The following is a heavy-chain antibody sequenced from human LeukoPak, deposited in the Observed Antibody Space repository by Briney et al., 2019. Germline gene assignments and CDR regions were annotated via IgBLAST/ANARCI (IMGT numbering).Heavy chain of an antibody. CDR3: ARGGVYSSGSYYLYYFDY. J-gene: IGHJ4*02. CDR1: GFTFSSYA. CDR2: ILYDGSNK. V-gene: IGHV3-30-3*01. D-gene: IGHD6-19*01. Sequence: GGSLRLSCVASGFTFSSYAMHWVRQAPGKGLEWVALILYDGSNKYYADSVKGRFTISRDNSKNTLYLQMNSLRADDTAVYYCARGGVYSSGSYYLYYFDYWGQGTLVTVSS.